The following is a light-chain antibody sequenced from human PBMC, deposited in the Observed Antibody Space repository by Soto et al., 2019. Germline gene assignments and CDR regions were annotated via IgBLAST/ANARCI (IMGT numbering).Light chain of an antibody. CDR3: QQRESMPWT. CDR2: AAS. V-gene: IGKV1-12*02. J-gene: IGKJ1*01. Sequence: DIRVTKSAASVSASVADRVTIDCRASQRVXSGFGCYQQKPGKAPKLLXHAASSLQSGGPSRLSGSGSGTAVTPTISSRQPADSVNYYCQQRESMPWTFGQGTKVDIK. CDR1: QRVXSG.